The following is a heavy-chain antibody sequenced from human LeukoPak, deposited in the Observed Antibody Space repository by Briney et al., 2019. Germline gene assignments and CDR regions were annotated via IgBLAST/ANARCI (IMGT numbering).Heavy chain of an antibody. CDR3: AKFCMITFGGVIGYCDN. V-gene: IGHV3-23*01. D-gene: IGHD3-16*02. CDR1: GFTFSSYA. J-gene: IGHJ4*02. Sequence: GGSLRLSCAASGFTFSSYAMSWVRQPPGKGLEWVSAISGSGGSTYYADSVKGRSTISRDNPKNTLYLQRNILRAEDTAVYYGAKFCMITFGGVIGYCDNRGQGNLVTVSS. CDR2: ISGSGGST.